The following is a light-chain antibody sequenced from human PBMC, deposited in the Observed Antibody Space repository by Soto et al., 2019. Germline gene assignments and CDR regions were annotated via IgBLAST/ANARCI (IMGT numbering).Light chain of an antibody. J-gene: IGKJ1*01. Sequence: DIQMTQSPSTLSASVGDRVTITCRASQSISSWLAWYQQKPGKAPKLLIYKASSLESGVPSRFSGSGSGTEFTLTISSLQPDDVATYYCQQFNNYPWTFGQGTRVELK. CDR3: QQFNNYPWT. V-gene: IGKV1-5*03. CDR2: KAS. CDR1: QSISSW.